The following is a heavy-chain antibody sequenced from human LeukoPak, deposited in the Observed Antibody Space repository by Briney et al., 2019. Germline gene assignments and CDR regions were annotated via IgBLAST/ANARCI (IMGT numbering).Heavy chain of an antibody. V-gene: IGHV4-34*01. J-gene: IGHJ6*02. D-gene: IGHD2-2*01. CDR1: GGSFSGYY. CDR3: ARIHEGPESSSTSHTYGKDV. CDR2: INHSGST. Sequence: PSETLSLTCAVYGGSFSGYYWSWVRQPPGKGLEWIGEINHSGSTNYNPSLKSRVTISVDTSKNQFSLKLSSVTAADTAVYYCARIHEGPESSSTSHTYGKDVWGQGTTVTVSS.